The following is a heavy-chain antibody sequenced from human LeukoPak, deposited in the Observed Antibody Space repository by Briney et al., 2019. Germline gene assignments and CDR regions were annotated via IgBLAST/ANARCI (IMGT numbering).Heavy chain of an antibody. CDR2: IYYSGST. V-gene: IGHV4-59*08. D-gene: IGHD3-10*01. CDR3: ARVGLGSGSQAVDY. CDR1: GGSISSYY. J-gene: IGHJ4*02. Sequence: SETLSLTCTDSGGSISSYYWSWIRQPPGKGLEWIGYIYYSGSTNYNPSLKSRVTISVDTSKNQFSLKLSSVTAADTAVYYCARVGLGSGSQAVDYWGQGTLVTVSS.